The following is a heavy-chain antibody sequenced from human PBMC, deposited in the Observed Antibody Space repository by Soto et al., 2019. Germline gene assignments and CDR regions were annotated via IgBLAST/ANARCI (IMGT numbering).Heavy chain of an antibody. V-gene: IGHV3-11*01. Sequence: QVQLVESGGGVVKPGGSLRLSCEASGVTFSDYYMNWIRQAPGKGLEWLSCISGPGSPIYYADSVKGRFTISRDNAEKTLYLRMNSLSADDTAVYYCARAHPKWYGIDYYYGMDVWGQVTTGTVSS. J-gene: IGHJ6*02. CDR3: ARAHPKWYGIDYYYGMDV. CDR1: GVTFSDYY. D-gene: IGHD2-15*01. CDR2: ISGPGSPI.